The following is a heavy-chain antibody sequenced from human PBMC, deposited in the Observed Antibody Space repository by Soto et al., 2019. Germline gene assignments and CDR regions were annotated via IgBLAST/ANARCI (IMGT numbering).Heavy chain of an antibody. Sequence: EVQLLESGGVWVKPGGSLRLSCAAAGFTFSSYSMSLFRQAPGKGLEWVSAISGSGGSTYYADSVKGRFTISRDNSKNAMYLQMNSLRDEYTAVYYCAKDYYSSGWYEHFDYWGQGTLVTVSS. V-gene: IGHV3-23*01. D-gene: IGHD6-19*01. J-gene: IGHJ4*02. CDR2: ISGSGGST. CDR3: AKDYYSSGWYEHFDY. CDR1: GFTFSSYS.